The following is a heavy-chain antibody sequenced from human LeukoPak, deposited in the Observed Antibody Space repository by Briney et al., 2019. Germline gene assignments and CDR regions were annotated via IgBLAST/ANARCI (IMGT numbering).Heavy chain of an antibody. CDR3: ARGGIAAAACYFDY. CDR1: GFTFSSYW. CDR2: IKQDGSEK. J-gene: IGHJ4*02. D-gene: IGHD6-13*01. Sequence: GGSLRLSCAASGFTFSSYWMSWVRQAPGKGLEWVANIKQDGSEKYYVDSVKGRFTISRDNAKNSLYLQMNSLRAEDTAVYYCARGGIAAAACYFDYWGQGTLVTVSS. V-gene: IGHV3-7*04.